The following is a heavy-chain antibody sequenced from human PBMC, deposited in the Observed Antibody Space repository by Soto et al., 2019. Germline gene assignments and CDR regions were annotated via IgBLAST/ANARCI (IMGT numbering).Heavy chain of an antibody. Sequence: DVQLLDSWGGLVQPGRSLRLSCAASGFTFSNYAISWVRQAPGKGLEWVSTIRASGVTTFYADSARGRFTISRDNSKNTLSLQMNSLTADDTAIYYCAKGAIGRLDYWGQGTLVTVSS. CDR1: GFTFSNYA. CDR2: IRASGVTT. CDR3: AKGAIGRLDY. J-gene: IGHJ4*02. D-gene: IGHD1-26*01. V-gene: IGHV3-23*01.